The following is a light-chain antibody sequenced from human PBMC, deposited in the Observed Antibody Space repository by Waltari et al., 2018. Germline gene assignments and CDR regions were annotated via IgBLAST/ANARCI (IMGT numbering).Light chain of an antibody. CDR3: MQGLYTPRT. CDR1: QSLLHSTGHNF. Sequence: DIVMTQSPLSLPVTPGEPASISCRSSQSLLHSTGHNFLDWYLKRPGQSPQLLIYLGSNRASGVPDRFSGSGSGTDFTLEISTVEAEDVGVYYCMQGLYTPRTFGQGTKVEIK. J-gene: IGKJ1*01. CDR2: LGS. V-gene: IGKV2-28*01.